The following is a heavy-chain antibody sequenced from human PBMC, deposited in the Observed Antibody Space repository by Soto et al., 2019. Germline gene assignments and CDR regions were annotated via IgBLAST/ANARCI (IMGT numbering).Heavy chain of an antibody. Sequence: QVQLQESGPGLVKPSETLSLTCTVSGDSVNSYYWSWIRQPPGKGLEWIGYIYYSGSTNYNPSLKSRVTISVDTSKNQFSLKLSSVTAADTAVYYCARSHDILTGFSSPHFDYWGQGTLVTVSS. CDR2: IYYSGST. D-gene: IGHD3-9*01. CDR3: ARSHDILTGFSSPHFDY. J-gene: IGHJ4*02. V-gene: IGHV4-59*02. CDR1: GDSVNSYY.